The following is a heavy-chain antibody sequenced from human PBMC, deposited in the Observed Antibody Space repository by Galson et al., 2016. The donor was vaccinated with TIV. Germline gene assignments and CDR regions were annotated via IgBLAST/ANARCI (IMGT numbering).Heavy chain of an antibody. CDR3: ARSAAIGTRMWYGFDY. V-gene: IGHV3-33*01. CDR1: GFSLKDYG. J-gene: IGHJ4*02. Sequence: SLRLSCAVSGFSLKDYGTHWVRQAPGKGLEWVAVIGYDGTTKYYADSVNGRFTISRDTSTNTLSLRMDSLIGEDTAMDYCARSAAIGTRMWYGFDYWGQGSMVT. D-gene: IGHD2-15*01. CDR2: IGYDGTTK.